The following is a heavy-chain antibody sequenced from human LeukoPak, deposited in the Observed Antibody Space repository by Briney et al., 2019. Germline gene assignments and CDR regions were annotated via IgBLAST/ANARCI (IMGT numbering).Heavy chain of an antibody. J-gene: IGHJ3*02. CDR3: AKDMEADILTGSHDAFDI. CDR1: GFTFDDYA. D-gene: IGHD3-9*01. Sequence: GGSLGLSCAASGFTFDDYAMHWVRQAPGKGLEWVSGISWNSGSIGYADSVKGRFTISRDNAKNSLYLQMNSLRAEDTALYYCAKDMEADILTGSHDAFDIWGQGTMVTVSS. V-gene: IGHV3-9*01. CDR2: ISWNSGSI.